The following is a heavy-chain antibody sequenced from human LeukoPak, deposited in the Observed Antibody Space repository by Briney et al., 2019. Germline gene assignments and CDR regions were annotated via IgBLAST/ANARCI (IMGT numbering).Heavy chain of an antibody. J-gene: IGHJ4*02. Sequence: ASVKVSCKASGYTFTDYYMHSVRQSPGQGIEWVGWFNPNSGGTNYGQKFQGRVTMTRDTSISTAYMELSRLRSDDTAVYYCARDGYCSSTSCSGVPKIWGQGSLVTVSS. D-gene: IGHD2-2*03. V-gene: IGHV1-2*02. CDR2: FNPNSGGT. CDR1: GYTFTDYY. CDR3: ARDGYCSSTSCSGVPKI.